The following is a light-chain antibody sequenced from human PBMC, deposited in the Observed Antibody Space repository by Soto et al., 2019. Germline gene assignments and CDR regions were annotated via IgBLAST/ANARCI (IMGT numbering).Light chain of an antibody. CDR2: LNSDGSH. Sequence: QLVLTQSPSASASLGASVKLTCTLSSGHSSYAIAWHQQQPEKGPRYLMKLNSDGSHSKGDGIPDRFSGSSSGADRYLTISSLQSEDEAEYYCQTWDTGIVLFGGGTKVTV. CDR3: QTWDTGIVL. V-gene: IGLV4-69*01. J-gene: IGLJ2*01. CDR1: SGHSSYA.